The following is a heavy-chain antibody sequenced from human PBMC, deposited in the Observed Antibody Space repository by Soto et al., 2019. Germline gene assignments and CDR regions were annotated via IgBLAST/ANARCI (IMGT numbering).Heavy chain of an antibody. CDR2: ISAYNGNT. Sequence: QVQLVQSGAEVKKPGASVKVSCKASGYTFTNYAFSWVRQAPGQGLEWMGWISAYNGNTNYPQKLQGRVTMTTDTSTSTAYMELRSLRSDDTAVYYWARDLAAAGPFDFWGQGTRVTVSS. CDR1: GYTFTNYA. V-gene: IGHV1-18*01. D-gene: IGHD6-13*01. J-gene: IGHJ4*02. CDR3: ARDLAAAGPFDF.